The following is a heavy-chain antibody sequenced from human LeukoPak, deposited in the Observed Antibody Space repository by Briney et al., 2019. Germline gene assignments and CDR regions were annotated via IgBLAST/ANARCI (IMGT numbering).Heavy chain of an antibody. J-gene: IGHJ3*02. CDR2: ISSSSSYI. V-gene: IGHV3-21*01. D-gene: IGHD3-10*01. CDR1: GFTFSSYS. CDR3: ARTGITMVRGVNDAFDI. Sequence: GGSLRLSCAASGFTFSSYSMNWVRQAPGKGLEWVSSISSSSSYIYYADSMKGRFTISRDNAKNSLYLQMNSLRAEDTAVYYCARTGITMVRGVNDAFDIWGQGTMVTVSS.